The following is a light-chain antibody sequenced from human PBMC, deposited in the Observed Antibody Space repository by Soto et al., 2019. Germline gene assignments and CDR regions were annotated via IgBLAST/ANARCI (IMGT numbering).Light chain of an antibody. V-gene: IGKV4-1*01. CDR1: QSLVYSANNKNY. J-gene: IGKJ1*01. CDR3: QQYGATLWT. CDR2: WAS. Sequence: DIVMTQSPDSLAVSLGERATINCKSSQSLVYSANNKNYLAWYQQKPGQPPKLLIYWASVRESGVPDRFSGSGSGTDFTLTISSLQAEDVAVYDCQQYGATLWTFGQGTKVEVK.